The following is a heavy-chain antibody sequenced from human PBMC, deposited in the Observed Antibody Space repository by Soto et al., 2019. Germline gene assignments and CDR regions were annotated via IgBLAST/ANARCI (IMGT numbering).Heavy chain of an antibody. V-gene: IGHV1-18*04. CDR3: ARVAAAGKSGTNWFDP. CDR1: GYTFTSYG. J-gene: IGHJ5*02. Sequence: ASVKVSCKASGYTFTSYGISWVRQAPGQGLEWMGWISAYNGNTNYAQKLQGRVTMTTDTSTSTAYMEPRSLRSDDTAVYYCARVAAAGKSGTNWFDPWGQGTLVTVSS. D-gene: IGHD6-13*01. CDR2: ISAYNGNT.